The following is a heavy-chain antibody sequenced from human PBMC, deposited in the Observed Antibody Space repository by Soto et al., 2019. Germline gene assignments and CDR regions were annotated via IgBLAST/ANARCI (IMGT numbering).Heavy chain of an antibody. Sequence: PGESLKISCKGSGYSFTSYWIGWVRQMPGKGLEWMGIIYPGDSDTRYSPSFQGQVTISADKSISTAYLQWSSLKASDTAMYYCARHPLARNYYDSSGYSAVDYWGQGTLVTVSS. J-gene: IGHJ4*02. V-gene: IGHV5-51*01. CDR2: IYPGDSDT. CDR3: ARHPLARNYYDSSGYSAVDY. D-gene: IGHD3-22*01. CDR1: GYSFTSYW.